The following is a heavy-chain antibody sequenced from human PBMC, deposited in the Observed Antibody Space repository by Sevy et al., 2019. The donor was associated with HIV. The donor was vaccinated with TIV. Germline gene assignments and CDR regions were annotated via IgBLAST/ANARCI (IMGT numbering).Heavy chain of an antibody. CDR2: INPNSGDP. V-gene: IGHV1-2*02. J-gene: IGHJ6*02. D-gene: IGHD3-3*01. Sequence: ASVKVSCKASGYSFTAYYMHWVRQAPGHGLEWMGWINPNSGDPEYAQKFQGRVTMTTDTSINTAYMEVSRLRSDETAVFYCARDRMIFGGQGGMDVWGQGTTVTVSS. CDR1: GYSFTAYY. CDR3: ARDRMIFGGQGGMDV.